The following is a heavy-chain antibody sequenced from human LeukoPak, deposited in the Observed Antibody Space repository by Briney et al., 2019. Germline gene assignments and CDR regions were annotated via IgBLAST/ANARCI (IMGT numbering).Heavy chain of an antibody. D-gene: IGHD2-2*01. V-gene: IGHV3-48*03. CDR1: GFTFSSYE. Sequence: GGSLRLSCAASGFTFSSYEMNWVRQAPGKGLEWVSYISGSGSNMYYADSVKGRSTISRDNAKNSLYLQMYSLRAEDTAVYYCARSHLEYCGSTSCYLRSYNFDYWGQGTLVTVSS. J-gene: IGHJ4*02. CDR2: ISGSGSNM. CDR3: ARSHLEYCGSTSCYLRSYNFDY.